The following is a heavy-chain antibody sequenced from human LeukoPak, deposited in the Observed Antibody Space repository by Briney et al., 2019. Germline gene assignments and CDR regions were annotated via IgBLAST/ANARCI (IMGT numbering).Heavy chain of an antibody. J-gene: IGHJ4*02. Sequence: NPSETLSLTCSVSGGSISGYYWSWIRQPPGKGLEWIANIYYSGNTNYNPSLKSRVTISVDTSKNQFSLKLSSVTAADTAVYYCARRQVATSNFDSWGQGTLVTVSS. CDR3: ARRQVATSNFDS. D-gene: IGHD5-12*01. CDR1: GGSISGYY. V-gene: IGHV4-59*08. CDR2: IYYSGNT.